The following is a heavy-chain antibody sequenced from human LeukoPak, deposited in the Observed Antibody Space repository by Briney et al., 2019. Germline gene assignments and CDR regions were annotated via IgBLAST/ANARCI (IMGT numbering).Heavy chain of an antibody. CDR3: ARDNIVVVTATSNAMDV. CDR1: GYTFTGYY. V-gene: IGHV1-2*02. J-gene: IGHJ6*02. CDR2: INPNSGGT. D-gene: IGHD2-21*02. Sequence: ASVKVSCKASGYTFTGYYMHWVRQAPGQGLEWMGWINPNSGGTNYAQKFQGRVTMTRDTSISTAYMELSRLRSDDTAVYYCARDNIVVVTATSNAMDVWGQGTTVTVSS.